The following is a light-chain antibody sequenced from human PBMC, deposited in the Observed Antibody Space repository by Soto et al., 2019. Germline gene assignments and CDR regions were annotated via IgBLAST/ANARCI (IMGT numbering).Light chain of an antibody. CDR1: QSISSY. Sequence: DIQMTQSPSSLSASVGDRVTITCRASQSISSYLNWYQQKPGKAPQLLIYAASSLQGGVPSRFSGSGSGTDFTLSISSLQPEDFATYYCQQSYSSPYTFGQGTKLEI. V-gene: IGKV1-39*01. CDR3: QQSYSSPYT. CDR2: AAS. J-gene: IGKJ2*01.